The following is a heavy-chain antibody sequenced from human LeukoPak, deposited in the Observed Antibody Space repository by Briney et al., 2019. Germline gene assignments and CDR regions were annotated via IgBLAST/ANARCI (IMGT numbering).Heavy chain of an antibody. CDR3: ARGASFATTSTEYFQN. V-gene: IGHV3-21*01. CDR2: ISSSGSYK. Sequence: GGSLRLSCAASEFTFNTYSMNWVRQAPGKGLDWVSSISSSGSYKHYVDSVKGRFTISRDNAKNSLYLQMNSLRAEDTAVYYCARGASFATTSTEYFQNWGQGTLVTVSS. J-gene: IGHJ1*01. D-gene: IGHD1-1*01. CDR1: EFTFNTYS.